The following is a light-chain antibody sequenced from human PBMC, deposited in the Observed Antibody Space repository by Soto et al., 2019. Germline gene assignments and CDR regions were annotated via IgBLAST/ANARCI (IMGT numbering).Light chain of an antibody. CDR1: SSNIGAGYD. CDR2: GNS. V-gene: IGLV1-40*01. CDR3: QSYDSSLSGPV. J-gene: IGLJ1*01. Sequence: QSVLTQPPSVSVAPGQRVTISCTGSSSNIGAGYDVHWYQQLPGTAPKLLIYGNSHRPSGVPDRFSGSKSGTSASLAITGLQAEDEADYYCQSYDSSLSGPVFGTGTTLTVL.